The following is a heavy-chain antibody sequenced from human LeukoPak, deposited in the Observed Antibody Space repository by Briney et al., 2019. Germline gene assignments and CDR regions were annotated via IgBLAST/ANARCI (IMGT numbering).Heavy chain of an antibody. CDR1: GYTFTGYY. V-gene: IGHV1-2*02. Sequence: GASVKVSCKASGYTFTGYYMHWVRQAPGQGLEWMGWINPNYGGIHYAQNFQGRVTMTRDTSISTAYMELSRLRSDDTAVYYCARAAYGDYWGQETLVTVSS. J-gene: IGHJ4*02. CDR3: ARAAYGDY. CDR2: INPNYGGI. D-gene: IGHD3-16*01.